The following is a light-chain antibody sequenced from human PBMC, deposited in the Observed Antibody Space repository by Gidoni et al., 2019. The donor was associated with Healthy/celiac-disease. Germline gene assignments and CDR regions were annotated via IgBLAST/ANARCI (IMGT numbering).Light chain of an antibody. CDR1: QSISSY. V-gene: IGKV1-39*01. Sequence: DIQMTQSPSSLSASVGDRVTITCRASQSISSYLNWYQQKPGKAPKLLLYAASSLQSGVPSRFSGSGSGTDFTHTISSLQSEDFATYYCQQSYSTPGTFGPGTKVEIK. J-gene: IGKJ3*01. CDR2: AAS. CDR3: QQSYSTPGT.